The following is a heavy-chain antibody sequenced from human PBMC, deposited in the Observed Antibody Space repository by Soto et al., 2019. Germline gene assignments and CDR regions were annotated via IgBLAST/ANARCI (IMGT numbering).Heavy chain of an antibody. J-gene: IGHJ5*02. CDR1: GDSISDNNW. V-gene: IGHV4-4*02. D-gene: IGHD3-16*01. CDR2: IYHSGST. Sequence: QVQLQESGPGLVKPSGTLSLTCGVSGDSISDNNWCSWVRQPPGKGLEWIGGIYHSGSTNCNPSLKSRVTMSVDKSKNQCSLRLNSLTAADTAMYYCVLRKAADWFDPWGKGTLVTVSS. CDR3: VLRKAADWFDP.